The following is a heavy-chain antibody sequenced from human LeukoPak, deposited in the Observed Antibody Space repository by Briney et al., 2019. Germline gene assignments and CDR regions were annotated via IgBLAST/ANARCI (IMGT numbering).Heavy chain of an antibody. J-gene: IGHJ4*02. CDR1: GYTFISYG. V-gene: IGHV1-18*01. Sequence: GASVKVSCKASGYTFISYGISWVRQAPGQGLEWMGWIGAYNGNTNYAQKLQGRVTMTTDTSTSTAYMELRSLRSDDTAVYYCARERGTYYYDSSGYPFDNWGQGTLVTVSS. CDR2: IGAYNGNT. CDR3: ARERGTYYYDSSGYPFDN. D-gene: IGHD3-22*01.